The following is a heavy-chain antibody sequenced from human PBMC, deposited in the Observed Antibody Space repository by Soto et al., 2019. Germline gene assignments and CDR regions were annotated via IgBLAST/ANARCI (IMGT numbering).Heavy chain of an antibody. V-gene: IGHV3-30*18. CDR1: GFTFSSYG. D-gene: IGHD6-19*01. CDR3: AKDLEAWLVGFLFDY. Sequence: QVQLVESGGGVVQPGRSLRLSCAASGFTFSSYGMHWVRQAPGKGLEWVAVISYDGSNKYYADSMKGRFTISRDNSKNTLYLQMNSLRAEDTAVYYCAKDLEAWLVGFLFDYWGQGTLVTVSS. J-gene: IGHJ4*02. CDR2: ISYDGSNK.